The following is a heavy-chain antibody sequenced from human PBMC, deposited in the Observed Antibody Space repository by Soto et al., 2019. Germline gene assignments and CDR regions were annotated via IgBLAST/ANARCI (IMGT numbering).Heavy chain of an antibody. Sequence: QVQLVQSGAEVKKPGASVKVSCKASGYTFTHHDINWVRQATGQGLEWMGWMNPNSGNVGYAQKFQGRVTMTRNTSISTAYMELSSLRSEDTAVYYCARGYSNYGYYGMDVWGQGTTVTVSS. CDR3: ARGYSNYGYYGMDV. CDR1: GYTFTHHD. D-gene: IGHD4-4*01. V-gene: IGHV1-8*01. CDR2: MNPNSGNV. J-gene: IGHJ6*02.